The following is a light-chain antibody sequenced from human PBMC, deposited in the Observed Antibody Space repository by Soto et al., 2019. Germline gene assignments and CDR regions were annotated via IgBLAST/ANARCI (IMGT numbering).Light chain of an antibody. CDR2: DAS. CDR3: FQFNSYPRT. CDR1: QAVSSA. Sequence: AIQLTQSPSSLSASVGDRVTISCRASQAVSSALAWYQQKPGKAPNLLIYDASSLESGVPSRFSGSGSGTDFTLTFSSLQPEDFATYYCFQFNSYPRTFGQGTRLEIK. V-gene: IGKV1-13*02. J-gene: IGKJ5*01.